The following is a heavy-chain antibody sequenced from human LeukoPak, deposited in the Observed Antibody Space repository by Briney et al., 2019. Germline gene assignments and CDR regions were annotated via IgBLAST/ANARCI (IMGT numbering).Heavy chain of an antibody. CDR1: GFTFSSYA. Sequence: PGGSLRLSCAASGFTFSSYAMHWVRQAPGKGLEWVAVISYDGSNKYYADSVKGRFTISRDNSKNTLYLQMNSLRAEDTAVYYCARPLTVVTHTTDYWGQGTLATVSS. V-gene: IGHV3-30-3*01. CDR2: ISYDGSNK. D-gene: IGHD2-21*02. J-gene: IGHJ4*02. CDR3: ARPLTVVTHTTDY.